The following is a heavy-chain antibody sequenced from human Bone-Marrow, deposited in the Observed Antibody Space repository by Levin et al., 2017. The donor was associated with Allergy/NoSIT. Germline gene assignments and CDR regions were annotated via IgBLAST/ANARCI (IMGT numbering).Heavy chain of an antibody. D-gene: IGHD4-23*01. CDR2: IHPSGGTT. Sequence: ASVKVSCKASGYTFISYYIHWVRQAPGQGLEWMGIIHPSGGTTNYAQKFQGRVIMTRDTSTSTVYIELSSLRSEDTAVYYCVRAPLRWDPIGMDVWGQGTTVTVSS. CDR3: VRAPLRWDPIGMDV. J-gene: IGHJ6*02. V-gene: IGHV1-46*01. CDR1: GYTFISYY.